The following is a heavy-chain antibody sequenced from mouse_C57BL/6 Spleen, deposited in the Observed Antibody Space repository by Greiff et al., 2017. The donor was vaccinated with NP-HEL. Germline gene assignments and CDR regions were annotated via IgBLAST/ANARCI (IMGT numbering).Heavy chain of an antibody. V-gene: IGHV2-5*01. CDR3: AKNGDYGSSYGYFDV. D-gene: IGHD1-1*01. J-gene: IGHJ1*03. Sequence: QVQLKESGPGLAQPSQSLSITCTVSGFSLTSYGVHWVRQSPGKGLEWLGVIWRGGSTDYNAAFMSRLSITKDNSKSQVFFKMNSLQADDTAIYYCAKNGDYGSSYGYFDVWGTGTTVTVSS. CDR1: GFSLTSYG. CDR2: IWRGGST.